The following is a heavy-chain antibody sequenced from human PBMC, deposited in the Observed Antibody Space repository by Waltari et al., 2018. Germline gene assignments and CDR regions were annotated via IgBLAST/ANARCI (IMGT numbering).Heavy chain of an antibody. CDR1: GYTFTDYY. J-gene: IGHJ5*02. Sequence: VQLVQSGAEVKKPGATVKISCKASGYTFTDYYMHWVQQAPGKGLEWMGRVDPEDGETIYAEKFQGRVTITADTSTDTAYMELSSLRSEDTAVYYCARDARRGYCSGGSCGNWFDPWGQGTLVTVSS. V-gene: IGHV1-69-2*01. CDR3: ARDARRGYCSGGSCGNWFDP. CDR2: VDPEDGET. D-gene: IGHD2-15*01.